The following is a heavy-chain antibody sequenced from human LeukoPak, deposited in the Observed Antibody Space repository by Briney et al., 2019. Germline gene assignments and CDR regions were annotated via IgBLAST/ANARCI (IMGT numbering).Heavy chain of an antibody. Sequence: GGSLRLSCAASGFTVRNNHMSWVRQAPGKGLEWVSVIDSRDDTYHADSVKGRFTISRHTSKNTLYLQMNSLRAEDTAVYYCARESTPLRGAFDPWGPGTLVTVSS. CDR2: IDSRDDT. CDR1: GFTVRNNH. J-gene: IGHJ5*02. D-gene: IGHD5-24*01. V-gene: IGHV3-53*04. CDR3: ARESTPLRGAFDP.